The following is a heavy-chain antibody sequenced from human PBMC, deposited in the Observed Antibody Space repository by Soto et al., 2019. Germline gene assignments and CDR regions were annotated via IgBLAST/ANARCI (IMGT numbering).Heavy chain of an antibody. J-gene: IGHJ4*02. CDR2: IYWDDDK. D-gene: IGHD2-21*01. CDR1: GFSLSTSGMG. CDR3: AHLICRGINHYFDY. V-gene: IGHV2-5*02. Sequence: QITLKESGPTLVKPTQTLTLTCTFSGFSLSTSGMGVGWIRQPPGKALEWLAVIYWDDDKQYRPSLRSRLTITKNPXXSQVVLTMTNVDPEDTATYYCAHLICRGINHYFDYWGQGSLVTVSS.